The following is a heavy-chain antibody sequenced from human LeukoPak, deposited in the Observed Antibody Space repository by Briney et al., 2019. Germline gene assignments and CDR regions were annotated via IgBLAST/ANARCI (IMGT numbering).Heavy chain of an antibody. J-gene: IGHJ4*02. CDR1: GFTFRSYG. V-gene: IGHV3-30*03. CDR3: ARDAGIWGYGYHFDY. Sequence: GGPLRLSCAASGFTFRSYGMHWVRQAPGKGLEGVAVISFDVNNISYADYVKGRFTISRDNSKNMLYLQMNSLRAEDTAVYFCARDAGIWGYGYHFDYWGQGTLVTVSS. D-gene: IGHD7-27*01. CDR2: ISFDVNNI.